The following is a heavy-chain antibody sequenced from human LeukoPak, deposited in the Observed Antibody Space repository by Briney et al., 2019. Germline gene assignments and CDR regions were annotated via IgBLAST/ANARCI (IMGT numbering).Heavy chain of an antibody. CDR3: AKAIHSSSSGVVDY. CDR1: GFTFSNYA. D-gene: IGHD6-6*01. V-gene: IGHV3-30*02. CDR2: IRYDGSNK. J-gene: IGHJ4*02. Sequence: GGSLRLSCAASGFTFSNYAMHWVRQDPGKGLEWVTFIRYDGSNKYYAESVKGRFTICRDNSKNTLYLQMSSLRAEDTAVYYCAKAIHSSSSGVVDYWGQGTLVTVSS.